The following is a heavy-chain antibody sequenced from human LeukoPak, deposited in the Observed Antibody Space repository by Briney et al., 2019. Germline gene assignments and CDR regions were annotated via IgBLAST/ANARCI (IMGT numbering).Heavy chain of an antibody. CDR3: ARVMNSGYADY. CDR1: GFTFSSYG. J-gene: IGHJ4*02. Sequence: PGRSLRLSCAASGFTFSSYGMHWVRQAPSKGLEWVAVTWYDGSNKYYADSVKGRFTISRDNSKITLYLQMNSLRAEDTSVYYCARVMNSGYADYWGQGTLVTVSS. V-gene: IGHV3-33*01. D-gene: IGHD5-12*01. CDR2: TWYDGSNK.